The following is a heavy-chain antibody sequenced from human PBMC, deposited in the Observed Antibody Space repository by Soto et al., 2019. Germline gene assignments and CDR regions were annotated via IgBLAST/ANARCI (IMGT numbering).Heavy chain of an antibody. CDR3: ARSLSSSSWYGYYYYYGMDV. CDR1: GYTFTGYY. D-gene: IGHD6-13*01. V-gene: IGHV1-2*04. J-gene: IGHJ6*02. CDR2: INPNSGGT. Sequence: ASVKVSCKASGYTFTGYYMHWVRQAPGQGLEWMGWINPNSGGTNYAQKFQGWVTMTRDTSISTAYMELSRLRSDDTAVYYCARSLSSSSWYGYYYYYGMDVWGQGTTVTVSS.